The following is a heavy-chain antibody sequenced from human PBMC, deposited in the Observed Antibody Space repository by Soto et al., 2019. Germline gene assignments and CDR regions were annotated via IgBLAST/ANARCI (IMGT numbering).Heavy chain of an antibody. D-gene: IGHD2-21*01. CDR1: GGSLTDHY. Sequence: QVQLQESGPGLVKPSETLSLTCTVAGGSLTDHYWNWFRQSPGKGLHWIGYVYYSGGTNYNPSLQRRVTMSVDTSKNQFSLNLRSVTAADTAVYYCARGNDWKSSTFDIWGQGTMVSVSS. CDR3: ARGNDWKSSTFDI. J-gene: IGHJ3*02. CDR2: VYYSGGT. V-gene: IGHV4-59*11.